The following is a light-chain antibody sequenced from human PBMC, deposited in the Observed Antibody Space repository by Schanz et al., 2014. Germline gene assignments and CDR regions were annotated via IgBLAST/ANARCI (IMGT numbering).Light chain of an antibody. CDR3: CSYAGSSTLL. J-gene: IGLJ2*01. CDR1: SSDIGNYNY. CDR2: EVS. V-gene: IGLV2-8*01. Sequence: QSALTQPPSASGSPGQSVTISCTGTSSDIGNYNYVSWYQQHPGKAPKLVISEVSKRPSGVPDRFSGSKSGNTASLTISGLQAEDEADYYCCSYAGSSTLLFGGGTKLTVL.